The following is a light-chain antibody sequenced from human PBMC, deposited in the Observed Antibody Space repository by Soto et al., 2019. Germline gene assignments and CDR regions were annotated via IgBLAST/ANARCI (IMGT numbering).Light chain of an antibody. CDR3: SSYTSSTSYV. CDR2: DVT. J-gene: IGLJ1*01. Sequence: QSALTQPASVSGSPGQSITISCTGTSSVVGGYDYVSWYQQHPGKAPKLMIYDVTNRPSGVSNRFSGSKSGNTASLTISGLQAEDEASYYCSSYTSSTSYVFGTGTKVTVL. CDR1: SSVVGGYDY. V-gene: IGLV2-14*01.